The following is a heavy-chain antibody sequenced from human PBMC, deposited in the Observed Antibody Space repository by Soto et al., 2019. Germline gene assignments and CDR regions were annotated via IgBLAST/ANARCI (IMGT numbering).Heavy chain of an antibody. CDR2: IYSGGST. CDR3: ARTDRDFYGLDV. Sequence: GGSLRLSCAASGFTVSSNYMSWVRQAPGKVLVWVSVIYSGGSTYYADSVKGRFTISRETAQNSFFLQMNSLRVGDTAVYYCARTDRDFYGLDVWAQGTTVTVSS. J-gene: IGHJ6*02. V-gene: IGHV3-53*01. CDR1: GFTVSSNY.